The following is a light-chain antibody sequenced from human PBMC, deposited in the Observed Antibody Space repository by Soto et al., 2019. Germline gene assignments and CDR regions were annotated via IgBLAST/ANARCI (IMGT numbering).Light chain of an antibody. J-gene: IGKJ4*01. V-gene: IGKV3-15*01. Sequence: MTQSPATLSVSPGERATLSCRASQFIGSNLAWYQQKPGEAPRLLVYDASSRATGIPARFSGSGSGTEFALTISSLQSEYFAIYYCQQYNNWPPLTFGGGTKVDSK. CDR1: QFIGSN. CDR2: DAS. CDR3: QQYNNWPPLT.